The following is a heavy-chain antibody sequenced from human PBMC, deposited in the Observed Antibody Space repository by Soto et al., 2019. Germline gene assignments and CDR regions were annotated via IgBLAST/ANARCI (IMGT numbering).Heavy chain of an antibody. D-gene: IGHD3-10*01. J-gene: IGHJ6*02. CDR2: INPNSGGT. V-gene: IGHV1-2*04. CDR1: GYTFTGYY. Sequence: QVQLVQSGAEVKKPGASVKVSCKASGYTFTGYYMRWVRQAPGQGLEWMGWINPNSGGTNYAQKFQGWVTMTRDTSISTAYMELSRLRSDDTAVYYCARGGSLWFGELSAYYYGMDVWGQGTTVTVSS. CDR3: ARGGSLWFGELSAYYYGMDV.